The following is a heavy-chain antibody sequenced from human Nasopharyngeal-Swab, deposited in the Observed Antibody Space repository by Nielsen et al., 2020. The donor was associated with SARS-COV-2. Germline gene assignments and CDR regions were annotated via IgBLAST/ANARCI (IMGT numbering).Heavy chain of an antibody. D-gene: IGHD4-23*01. CDR1: GFTFGGSA. CDR2: IGGKANSYAT. Sequence: GGSRSLSCAASGFTFGGSAMHWVRQASGKGLGGVGRIGGKANSYATAYAASVKGRFTISRDDSKNTAYLQMNSLKTEDTAVYYCTRPLGATVVTALTGYYYYMDVWGKGTTVTVSS. CDR3: TRPLGATVVTALTGYYYYMDV. J-gene: IGHJ6*03. V-gene: IGHV3-73*01.